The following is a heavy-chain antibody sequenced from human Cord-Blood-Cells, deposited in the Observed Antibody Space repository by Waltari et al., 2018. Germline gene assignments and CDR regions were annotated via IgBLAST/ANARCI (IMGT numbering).Heavy chain of an antibody. D-gene: IGHD6-6*01. CDR2: ISSSSSTI. CDR1: GFTFSSYS. CDR3: ARAYSSSYYYYYYYMDV. J-gene: IGHJ6*03. V-gene: IGHV3-48*02. Sequence: GSLRLSCAASGFTFSSYSMNWVRQAPGKGLEWVSYISSSSSTIYYADSVKGRFTISRDNANNSLYLQMNSLRDEDTAVYYCARAYSSSYYYYYYYMDVWGKGTTVTVSS.